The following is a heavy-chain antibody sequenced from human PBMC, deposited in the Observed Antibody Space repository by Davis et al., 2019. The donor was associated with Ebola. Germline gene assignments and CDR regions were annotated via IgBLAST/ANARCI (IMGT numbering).Heavy chain of an antibody. Sequence: MPSETLSLTCAVYGGSFSGYYWGWIRQPPGKGLEWIGSIYYSGSTYYNPSLKSRVTISVDTSKNQFSLKLSSVTAADTAVYYCASDHIYDSSGYNGMDVWGQGTTVTVSS. J-gene: IGHJ6*02. CDR2: IYYSGST. V-gene: IGHV4-39*01. CDR3: ASDHIYDSSGYNGMDV. D-gene: IGHD3-22*01. CDR1: GGSFSGYY.